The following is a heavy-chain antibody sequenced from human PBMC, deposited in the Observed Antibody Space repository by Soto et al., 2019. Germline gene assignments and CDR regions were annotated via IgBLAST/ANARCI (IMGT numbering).Heavy chain of an antibody. D-gene: IGHD3-10*01. Sequence: XSVKVSCKASVYTFTSYYMHWVRQAPGQGLEWMGIINPSGGSTSYAQKFQGRVTMTRDTSTSTVYMELSSLRSEDTAVYYCARALNMVRGVLDYWGQGTLVTASS. J-gene: IGHJ4*02. CDR1: VYTFTSYY. V-gene: IGHV1-46*01. CDR3: ARALNMVRGVLDY. CDR2: INPSGGST.